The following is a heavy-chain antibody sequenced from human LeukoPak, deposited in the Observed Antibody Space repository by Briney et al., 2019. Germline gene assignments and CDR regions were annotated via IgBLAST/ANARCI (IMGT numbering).Heavy chain of an antibody. V-gene: IGHV4-39*07. D-gene: IGHD3-10*01. CDR1: GGSISSSSYY. J-gene: IGHJ4*02. Sequence: SETLSLTCTVSGGSISSSSYYWGWIRQPPGKGLEWIGSIYYSGSTYYNPSLKSRLSISVDKSKNQFSLKLTSMAAADTAVYYCARNGDYCLDYWGQGTLVTVSS. CDR2: IYYSGST. CDR3: ARNGDYCLDY.